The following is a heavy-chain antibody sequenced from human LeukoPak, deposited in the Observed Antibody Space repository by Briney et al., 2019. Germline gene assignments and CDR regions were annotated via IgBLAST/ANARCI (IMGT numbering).Heavy chain of an antibody. CDR3: ARLTSYTSGWYLSFDY. CDR1: GGSMSSYY. Sequence: SETLSLTCTVFGGSMSSYYWSWIRQPAGKGLEWIGRIYSSGTTNYNPSLKSRVTMSVDTSKKEFSLKLTSVTAADTAVYYCARLTSYTSGWYLSFDYWGQGALVTVSS. D-gene: IGHD6-19*01. CDR2: IYSSGTT. V-gene: IGHV4-59*10. J-gene: IGHJ4*02.